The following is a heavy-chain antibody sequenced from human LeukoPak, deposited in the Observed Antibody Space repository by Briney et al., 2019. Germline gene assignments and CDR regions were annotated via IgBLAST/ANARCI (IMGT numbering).Heavy chain of an antibody. J-gene: IGHJ4*02. D-gene: IGHD6-13*01. CDR3: AREGSAGSWYYFDY. Sequence: PGGSLRLSCVASGFTFSSYEMNWVRQAPGKGLEWVSYISSSDNTIYYADSVNGRFTISRDNAKNSLYLQMNSLRAEDTAVYYCAREGSAGSWYYFDYWGQGTLVTVSS. CDR1: GFTFSSYE. CDR2: ISSSDNTI. V-gene: IGHV3-48*03.